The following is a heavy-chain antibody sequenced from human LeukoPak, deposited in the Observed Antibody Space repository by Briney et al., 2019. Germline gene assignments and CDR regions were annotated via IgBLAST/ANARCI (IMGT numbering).Heavy chain of an antibody. CDR3: ARGSGSWYNMNY. CDR1: GFTFSSYW. CDR2: INQDGSEK. Sequence: PGGSLRLSCAASGFTFSSYWMSWVRQAPGKGLGWVANINQDGSEKYYVDSVKGRFTISRDNAKNSLYLQMNSLRAEHTAVYYCARGSGSWYNMNYWGQGTLVTVSS. D-gene: IGHD6-13*01. J-gene: IGHJ4*02. V-gene: IGHV3-7*01.